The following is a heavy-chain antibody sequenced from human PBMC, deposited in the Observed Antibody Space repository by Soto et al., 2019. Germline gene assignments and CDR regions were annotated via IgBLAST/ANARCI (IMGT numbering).Heavy chain of an antibody. J-gene: IGHJ4*02. D-gene: IGHD3-22*01. CDR1: GFTFSSYA. V-gene: IGHV3-30-3*01. CDR3: ARGNQGDYDSSGYYFPNDY. Sequence: GGSLRLSCAASGFTFSSYAMHWVRQAPGKGLEWVAVISYDGSNKYYADSVKGRFTISRDNSKNTLYLQMNSLRAEDTAVYYCARGNQGDYDSSGYYFPNDYWGQGTLVTVSS. CDR2: ISYDGSNK.